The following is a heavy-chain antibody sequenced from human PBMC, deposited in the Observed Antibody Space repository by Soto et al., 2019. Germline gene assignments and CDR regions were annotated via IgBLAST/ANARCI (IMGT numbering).Heavy chain of an antibody. Sequence: ASETLSLTCAVSGRSISSSNWWSWVRQPPGKGLEWIGEIYHSGSTNYNPSLKSRVTISVDKSKNQFSLKLSSVTAADTAVYYCARRAYYDSSGYSYFDYWGQGTLVTVSS. CDR1: GRSISSSNW. CDR3: ARRAYYDSSGYSYFDY. CDR2: IYHSGST. J-gene: IGHJ4*02. D-gene: IGHD3-22*01. V-gene: IGHV4-4*02.